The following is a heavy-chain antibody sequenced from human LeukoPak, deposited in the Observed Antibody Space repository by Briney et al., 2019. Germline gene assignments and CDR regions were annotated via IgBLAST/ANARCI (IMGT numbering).Heavy chain of an antibody. V-gene: IGHV4-4*07. J-gene: IGHJ4*02. CDR2: IYTSGST. CDR3: AGDYPFDY. CDR1: GGSISSYY. Sequence: TSETLSLTCTVSGGSISSYYWRWIRQPAGKGLEWIWRIYTSGSTNYNPSLKSRVTMSVDTSKNQFSLQLSSVTAADTAVYYCAGDYPFDYWGQGTLVTVSS.